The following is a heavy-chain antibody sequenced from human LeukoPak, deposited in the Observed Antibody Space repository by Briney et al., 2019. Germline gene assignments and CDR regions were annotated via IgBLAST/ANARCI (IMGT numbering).Heavy chain of an antibody. J-gene: IGHJ5*02. CDR1: GGSISSSIYH. D-gene: IGHD2-2*01. CDR2: VDNPGST. Sequence: SETLSLTCTVSGGSISSSIYHWGWIRQSPGKGLEWIGTVDNPGSTHYNPSLKSRVTISLDTPKNQFSLKLSSVTAADTAVYYCARAVIVVVPAAMGGWFDPWGQGTLVTVSS. CDR3: ARAVIVVVPAAMGGWFDP. V-gene: IGHV4-39*07.